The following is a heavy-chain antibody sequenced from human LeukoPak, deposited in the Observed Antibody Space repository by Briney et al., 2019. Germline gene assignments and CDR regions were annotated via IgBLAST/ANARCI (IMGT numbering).Heavy chain of an antibody. CDR3: ARVGTDCSSTSCYTGWFDP. J-gene: IGHJ5*02. V-gene: IGHV1-46*01. CDR1: GYTFTSYY. CDR2: INPSGGST. Sequence: ASVKVSCKASGYTFTSYYMHWVRQAPGQGLEWMGIINPSGGSTSYAQKFQGRVTMTRDMSTSTVYMELSSLRSEDTAVYYCARVGTDCSSTSCYTGWFDPWGQGTLVTVSS. D-gene: IGHD2-2*02.